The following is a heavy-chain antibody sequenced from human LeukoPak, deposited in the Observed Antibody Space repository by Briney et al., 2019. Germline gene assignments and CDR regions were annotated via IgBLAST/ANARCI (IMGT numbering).Heavy chain of an antibody. Sequence: ASVKVSCKATGFTFTNYDINWVRQATGQGLEWMGWMNPINGNTGYAQKFQGRVTMTRDTSISTAYMELRSLTSEDTAVYYCARDFYAAVAGRANWFDPWGQGTLVTVSS. CDR2: MNPINGNT. D-gene: IGHD6-19*01. J-gene: IGHJ5*02. CDR3: ARDFYAAVAGRANWFDP. V-gene: IGHV1-8*01. CDR1: GFTFTNYD.